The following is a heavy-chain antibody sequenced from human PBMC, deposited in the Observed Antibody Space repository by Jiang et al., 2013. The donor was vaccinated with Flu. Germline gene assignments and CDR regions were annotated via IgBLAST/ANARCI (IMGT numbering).Heavy chain of an antibody. Sequence: SGAEVKKPGASVKISCKASGYTFTSYAMYWVRQAPGQGLEWMGWINAGNDNTKYSQNFQDRVTITRDTSASTAYMDLSSLRSEDTAVYYCARALTMVRGITPFGNWGQGTLVTVSS. CDR3: ARALTMVRGITPFGN. J-gene: IGHJ4*02. V-gene: IGHV1-3*01. CDR2: INAGNDNT. D-gene: IGHD3-10*01. CDR1: GYTFTSYA.